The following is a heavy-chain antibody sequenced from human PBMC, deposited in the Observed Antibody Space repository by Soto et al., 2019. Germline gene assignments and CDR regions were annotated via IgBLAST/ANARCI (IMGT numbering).Heavy chain of an antibody. CDR1: RSSISTSY. CDR2: IYYNGNT. V-gene: IGHV4-59*08. CDR3: ARHATRSYDY. Sequence: SETLSLTCTIPRSSISTSYWSWIRQPPGKGLECIGYIYYNGNTNYNPSLKSRVAISVDTSKNQFTLNLNSVTAADTAVYYCARHATRSYDYWGQGTLVTVSS. J-gene: IGHJ4*02.